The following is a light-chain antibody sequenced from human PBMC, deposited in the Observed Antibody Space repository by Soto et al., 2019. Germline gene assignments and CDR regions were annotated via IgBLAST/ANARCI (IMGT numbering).Light chain of an antibody. CDR3: ASWDDSLNGVV. V-gene: IGLV1-44*01. CDR2: SDN. J-gene: IGLJ2*01. Sequence: QSVLTQPPSASGTPGQRVTISCSGSFSNVGINTVNWYQQLPGTAPKLLIYSDNQRPSGVTDRFSGSKSGTSASLAISGLQSEDAADYYCASWDDSLNGVVFGGGTKLTVL. CDR1: FSNVGINT.